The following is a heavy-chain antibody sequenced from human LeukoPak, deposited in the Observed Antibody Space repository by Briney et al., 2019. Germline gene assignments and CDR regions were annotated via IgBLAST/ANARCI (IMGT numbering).Heavy chain of an antibody. CDR3: ARHSHYDFWSGYLDY. J-gene: IGHJ4*02. V-gene: IGHV5-10-1*01. D-gene: IGHD3-3*01. CDR2: IDPSDSYT. Sequence: GKSLKISCKGSGYTFTSYWISWVRQMPGKGLEWMGKIDPSDSYTSYSPSFQGHVTISADKSISAAFLQWSSLKASDTAMYYCARHSHYDFWSGYLDYWGQGTLVTVSS. CDR1: GYTFTSYW.